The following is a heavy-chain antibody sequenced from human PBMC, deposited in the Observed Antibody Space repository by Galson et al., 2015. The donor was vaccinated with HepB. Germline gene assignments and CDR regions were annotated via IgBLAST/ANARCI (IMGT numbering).Heavy chain of an antibody. D-gene: IGHD5-12*01. CDR3: ARESPHGYDDY. J-gene: IGHJ4*02. V-gene: IGHV1-69*13. CDR1: GGTFSNYA. CDR2: IIPMFATA. Sequence: SVKVSCKASGGTFSNYAISWVRQAPGQGLEWMGGIIPMFATAKNAQKFQGRVTITADESTSTAYMELSSLRSDDTAVYYCARESPHGYDDYWGQGTPVIVAS.